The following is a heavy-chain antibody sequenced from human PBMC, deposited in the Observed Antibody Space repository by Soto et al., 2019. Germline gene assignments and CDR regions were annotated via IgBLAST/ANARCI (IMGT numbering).Heavy chain of an antibody. V-gene: IGHV3-23*01. CDR3: ASKRFDDFDY. Sequence: PVGSLRLSCEASGFTFSRFAMSWVRQAPGKGLEWVSTFSGPGGGTYYADSVKGRFTISRDNSKNTLYLEMNSLRVEDTALYYCASKRFDDFDYWGQGTLVTVSS. CDR1: GFTFSRFA. D-gene: IGHD3-10*01. CDR2: FSGPGGGT. J-gene: IGHJ4*02.